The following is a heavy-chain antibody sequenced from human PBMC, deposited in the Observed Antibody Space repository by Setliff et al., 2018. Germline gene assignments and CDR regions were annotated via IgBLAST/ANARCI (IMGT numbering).Heavy chain of an antibody. CDR1: GFIFSNAW. CDR2: IKSKSDGETT. Sequence: PGESLKISCAASGFIFSNAWMSWVRRAPGKGLEWVGRIKSKSDGETTEYTAPVKGRFTISRDDAKSTLYLQMNSLKTEDTAVYYCVKLVPQAISSDPWGQGTLVTVSS. CDR3: VKLVPQAISSDP. J-gene: IGHJ5*02. D-gene: IGHD3-10*01. V-gene: IGHV3-15*01.